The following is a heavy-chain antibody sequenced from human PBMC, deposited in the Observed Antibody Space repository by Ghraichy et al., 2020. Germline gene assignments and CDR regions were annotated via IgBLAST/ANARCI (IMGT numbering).Heavy chain of an antibody. Sequence: GSLRLSCVGSGFTFTGYNMNWVRQSPGKGLEWVSYITSSSRTIFYADSVKGRFTISRDNAQNSLYLQMNSLRDEDTAIYYCARASSVVRFYYYAGMDVWGQGTTVTVSS. CDR3: ARASSVVRFYYYAGMDV. J-gene: IGHJ6*02. V-gene: IGHV3-48*02. CDR2: ITSSSRTI. D-gene: IGHD4-23*01. CDR1: GFTFTGYN.